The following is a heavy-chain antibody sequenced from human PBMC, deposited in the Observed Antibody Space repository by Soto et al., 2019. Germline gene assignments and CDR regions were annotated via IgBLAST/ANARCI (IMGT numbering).Heavy chain of an antibody. V-gene: IGHV4-4*02. CDR3: ARVVGGYYYGMDV. CDR2: IYHSGST. Sequence: SETLSLTCAVSGGSISSSNWWSWVRQPPGKGLEWIGEIYHSGSTNYNPSLKSRVTISVDESKNQFSLKLSSVTAADTAVYYCARVVGGYYYGMDVWAQGTTVTVSS. D-gene: IGHD2-2*01. J-gene: IGHJ6*02. CDR1: GGSISSSNW.